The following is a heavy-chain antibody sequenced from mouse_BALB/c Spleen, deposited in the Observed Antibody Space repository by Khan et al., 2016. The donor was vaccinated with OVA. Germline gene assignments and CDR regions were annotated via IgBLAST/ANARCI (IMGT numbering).Heavy chain of an antibody. J-gene: IGHJ3*01. V-gene: IGHV5-6-5*01. CDR2: ISSGDST. CDR1: GFTFSNYA. CDR3: ARDYWFAY. Sequence: EVKLVESGGGLVKPGGSLKLSCAASGFTFSNYAMSWVRQNPEKRLEWVASISSGDSTYYPDSVKGRFTISRDNARNILYLQMSSLRSEDTAMYYCARDYWFAYWGQGTLVTVSA.